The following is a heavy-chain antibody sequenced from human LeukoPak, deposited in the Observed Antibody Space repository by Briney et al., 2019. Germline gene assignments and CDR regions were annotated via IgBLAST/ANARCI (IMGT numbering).Heavy chain of an antibody. CDR3: ARDVSHARVYGMDV. J-gene: IGHJ6*02. CDR2: ISSSSSYI. CDR1: GFTVSSNN. V-gene: IGHV3-21*01. Sequence: GGSLRLSCAASGFTVSSNNMNWVRQAPGKGLEWVSSISSSSSYIYYADSVKGRFTVSRDNAKNSLYLQMNSLRAEDTAVYYCARDVSHARVYGMDVWGQGTTVTVSS.